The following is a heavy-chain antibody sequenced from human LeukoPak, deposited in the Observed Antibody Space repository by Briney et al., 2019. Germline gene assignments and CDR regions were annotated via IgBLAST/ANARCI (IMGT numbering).Heavy chain of an antibody. Sequence: GGSLRLSCAASGFTFSSYAMSWVRQAPGKGLEWVSAISGSGGSTYYADSVKGRFTTSRDNSKNTLYLQMNSLRAEDTAVYYCAKDRRVRGVIDNNWFDPWGQGTLVTVSS. V-gene: IGHV3-23*01. CDR3: AKDRRVRGVIDNNWFDP. CDR1: GFTFSSYA. J-gene: IGHJ5*02. CDR2: ISGSGGST. D-gene: IGHD3-10*01.